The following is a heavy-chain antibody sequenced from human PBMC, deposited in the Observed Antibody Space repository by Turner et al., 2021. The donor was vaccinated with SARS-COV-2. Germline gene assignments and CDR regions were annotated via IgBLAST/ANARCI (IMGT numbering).Heavy chain of an antibody. Sequence: EVQLVESGGGLVKPGGSLSLSCAASGFTFSNAWMNWVRQAPGKGLEWVGRIKSNTDGGTTDYAAPVKVKFTISRDDSKNTLYLQMNSLKTEDTAVYYCTTNRMTGNYYYYYGMDVWGQGTTVTVSS. CDR1: GFTFSNAW. V-gene: IGHV3-15*01. CDR2: IKSNTDGGTT. CDR3: TTNRMTGNYYYYYGMDV. J-gene: IGHJ6*02.